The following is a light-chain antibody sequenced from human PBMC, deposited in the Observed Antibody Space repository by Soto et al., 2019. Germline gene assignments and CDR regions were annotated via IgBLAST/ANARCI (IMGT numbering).Light chain of an antibody. V-gene: IGKV1-5*03. CDR3: QQYNSYSRT. J-gene: IGKJ1*01. CDR1: QSISSW. Sequence: DIQMTQSPSTLSASVGDRVTITCRASQSISSWLAWYQQKPGKAPKLLIYKASSLESGVPSRFGGSGSGTGFTLTISSLQPDDFATYYCQQYNSYSRTFGQGTKVEIK. CDR2: KAS.